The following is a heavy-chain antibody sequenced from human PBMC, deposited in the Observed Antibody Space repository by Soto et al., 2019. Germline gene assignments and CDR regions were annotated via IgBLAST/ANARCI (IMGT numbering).Heavy chain of an antibody. CDR2: ISYDGSNK. D-gene: IGHD1-26*01. J-gene: IGHJ6*02. CDR3: ARDGNRSGMDV. Sequence: GGSLRLSCAASGFTFSSYAMHWVRQAPGKGLEWVAVISYDGSNKYYADSVKGRFTISRDNSKNTLYLQMNSLRAEDTAVYYCARDGNRSGMDVWGQGTTVTVSS. CDR1: GFTFSSYA. V-gene: IGHV3-30-3*01.